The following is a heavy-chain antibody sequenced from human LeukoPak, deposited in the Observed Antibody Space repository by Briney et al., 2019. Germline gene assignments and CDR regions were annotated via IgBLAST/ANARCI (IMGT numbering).Heavy chain of an antibody. J-gene: IGHJ4*02. CDR3: ARSPGRKRGTDN. CDR2: INHSGST. CDR1: GGSFSGYY. V-gene: IGHV4-34*01. Sequence: SETLSLTCAVYGGSFSGYYWSWIRQPPGKGLEWIGEINHSGSTNYNPSLKSRVTISVDTSKNQFSLKLSSVTAADTAVYYCARSPGRKRGTDNWGQGTLVTVSS. D-gene: IGHD1-1*01.